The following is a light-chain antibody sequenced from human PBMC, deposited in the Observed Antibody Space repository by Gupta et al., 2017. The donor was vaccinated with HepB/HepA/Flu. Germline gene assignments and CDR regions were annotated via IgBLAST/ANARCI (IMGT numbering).Light chain of an antibody. Sequence: QSVLTQPPSVSGAPGQRVTISCTGRGSNIGAGYDVNWYQQLPGKAPKVLIYGDTNRPSGVPDRFSGSKSGTSASLAITGLQAEDEADYYCQSYDSSLSGSVFGGGTKLIVL. J-gene: IGLJ2*01. CDR1: GSNIGAGYD. CDR2: GDT. CDR3: QSYDSSLSGSV. V-gene: IGLV1-40*01.